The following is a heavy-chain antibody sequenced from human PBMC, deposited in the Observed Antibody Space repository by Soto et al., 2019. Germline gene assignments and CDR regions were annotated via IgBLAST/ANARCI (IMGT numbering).Heavy chain of an antibody. CDR2: IIPIFGTA. Sequence: SVKVSCKASGGTFSSYAISWVRQAPGQGLEWMGGIIPIFGTANYAQKFQGRVTITADESTSTAYMELSSLRSEDTAVYYCAWLGYLSSTSCYDRNFDYWGQVTLLTV. D-gene: IGHD2-2*01. J-gene: IGHJ4*02. CDR1: GGTFSSYA. V-gene: IGHV1-69*13. CDR3: AWLGYLSSTSCYDRNFDY.